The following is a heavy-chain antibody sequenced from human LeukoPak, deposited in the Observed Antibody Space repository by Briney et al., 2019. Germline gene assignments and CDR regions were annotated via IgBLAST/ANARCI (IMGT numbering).Heavy chain of an antibody. CDR3: ARGYSSSWYGFFDY. V-gene: IGHV3-48*04. D-gene: IGHD6-13*01. CDR2: ISISNSTI. CDR1: GFTFSSYS. Sequence: GGSLRLSCAASGFTFSSYSMNWVRQAPGKGLEWVSYISISNSTIYYADSVKGRFTISRDNAKNSLYLQMNSLRAEDTAAYYCARGYSSSWYGFFDYWGQGTLVTVSS. J-gene: IGHJ4*02.